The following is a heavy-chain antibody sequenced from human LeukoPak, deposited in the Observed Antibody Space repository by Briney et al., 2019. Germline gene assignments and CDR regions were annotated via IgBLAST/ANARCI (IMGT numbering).Heavy chain of an antibody. CDR2: IYYSGST. CDR3: ARAIYSSSWYARGAFDI. V-gene: IGHV4-31*03. CDR1: GGSISNGDYY. D-gene: IGHD6-13*01. Sequence: SETLSLICTVSGGSISNGDYYWSWIRQHPGKGLEWIGYIYYSGSTYYNPSLKSRVGISVDTSKNQFSLKLSSVTAADTAVYYCARAIYSSSWYARGAFDIWGQGTMVTVSS. J-gene: IGHJ3*02.